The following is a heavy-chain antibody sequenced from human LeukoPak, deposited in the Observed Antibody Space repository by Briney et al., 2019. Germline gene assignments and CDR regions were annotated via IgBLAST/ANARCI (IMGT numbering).Heavy chain of an antibody. V-gene: IGHV4-61*02. CDR3: ARCSTSPYADWFDP. D-gene: IGHD2-2*01. J-gene: IGHJ5*02. CDR2: IYTSGST. CDR1: GGSISSGSYY. Sequence: SETLSLTCTVSGGSISSGSYYWSWTRQPAGKGLEWIGRIYTSGSTNYNPSLKSRVTISVDTSKNQFSLKLSSVTAADTAVYYCARCSTSPYADWFDPWGQGTLVTVSS.